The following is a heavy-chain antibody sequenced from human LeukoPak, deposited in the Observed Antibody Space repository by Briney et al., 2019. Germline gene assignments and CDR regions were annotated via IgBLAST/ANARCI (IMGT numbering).Heavy chain of an antibody. Sequence: SETLSLTCTVSGGSISSGGYYWSWIRQHPGKGLEWIGYIYYSGSTYYNPSLKSRVTISVDTSKNQFSLKLSSVTAADTAVYYCARGLGYCSSTSCYTDLNWFDPWGQGTLVTVSS. D-gene: IGHD2-2*02. CDR1: GGSISSGGYY. V-gene: IGHV4-31*03. CDR3: ARGLGYCSSTSCYTDLNWFDP. J-gene: IGHJ5*02. CDR2: IYYSGST.